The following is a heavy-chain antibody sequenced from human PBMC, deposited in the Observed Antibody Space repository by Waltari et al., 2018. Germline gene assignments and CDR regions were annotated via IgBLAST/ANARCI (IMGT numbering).Heavy chain of an antibody. J-gene: IGHJ4*02. D-gene: IGHD1-26*01. CDR1: GYSISSGYY. CDR2: IYHSGST. CDR3: ASSSGSRFNY. Sequence: QVQLQESGPGLVKPSETLSLTCAVSGYSISSGYYWGWIRQPPGKGLGWIGSIYHSGSTYYNPSLKSRVTISVATSKTQFSLKLSSVTAADTAVYYCASSSGSRFNYWGQGTLVTVSS. V-gene: IGHV4-38-2*01.